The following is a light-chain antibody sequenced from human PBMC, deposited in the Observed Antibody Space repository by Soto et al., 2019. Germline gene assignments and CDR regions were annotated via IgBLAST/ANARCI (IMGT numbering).Light chain of an antibody. CDR3: ATWDDNLSGVV. Sequence: QSVLTQPPSASGTPGQRVTISCSGSSSNIGSNTVNWYQQLPGTAPKLLIYSNNQRPSGVPDRFSGSKSGTSASLAISGLQSEDEADYSCATWDDNLSGVVFGGGTKVTVL. J-gene: IGLJ3*02. CDR2: SNN. CDR1: SSNIGSNT. V-gene: IGLV1-44*01.